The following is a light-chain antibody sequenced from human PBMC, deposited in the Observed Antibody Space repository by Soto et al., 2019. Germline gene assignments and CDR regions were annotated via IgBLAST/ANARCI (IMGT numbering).Light chain of an antibody. CDR1: SSDVGSYNL. CDR3: CSYAGSTTSWV. CDR2: DVS. V-gene: IGLV2-23*02. Sequence: QSVLTQPASVSGSPGQSITISCTGTSSDVGSYNLVSWYQQHADKAPKLMIYDVSKRPSGISNRFSGSKSGSTASLTISGLQAEDEADYYCCSYAGSTTSWVFGGGIKLTVL. J-gene: IGLJ3*02.